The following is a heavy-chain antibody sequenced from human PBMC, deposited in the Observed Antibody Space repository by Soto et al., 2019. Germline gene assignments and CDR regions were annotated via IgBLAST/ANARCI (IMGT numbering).Heavy chain of an antibody. D-gene: IGHD2-2*01. J-gene: IGHJ4*02. Sequence: EVQLVESGGGLVKPGGSLRLSCAASGFTFSSYSMNWVRQAPGKGLEWVSSISSSSSYIYYADSVKGRFTISRDNAKKSRYLQMNSLRAEDTAVYYCARAGGYCSSTSCSSPDYWGQGTLVTVSS. CDR2: ISSSSSYI. CDR1: GFTFSSYS. CDR3: ARAGGYCSSTSCSSPDY. V-gene: IGHV3-21*01.